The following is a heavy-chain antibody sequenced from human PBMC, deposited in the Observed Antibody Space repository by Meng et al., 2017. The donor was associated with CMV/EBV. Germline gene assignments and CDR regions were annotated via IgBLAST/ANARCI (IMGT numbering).Heavy chain of an antibody. CDR3: ARSGEAFGVDY. D-gene: IGHD3-3*01. Sequence: SLTCAVYGGSFSGYYWSWIRQPPGKGLEWIGEINHSGSTNYNPSLKSRVTISVDTSKNQFSLKLSSVTAADTAVYYCARSGEAFGVDYWGQGTLVTVSS. CDR2: INHSGST. J-gene: IGHJ4*02. V-gene: IGHV4-34*01. CDR1: GGSFSGYY.